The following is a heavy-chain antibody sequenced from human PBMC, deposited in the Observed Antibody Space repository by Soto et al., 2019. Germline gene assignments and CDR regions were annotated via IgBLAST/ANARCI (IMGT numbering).Heavy chain of an antibody. D-gene: IGHD5-12*01. J-gene: IGHJ6*02. V-gene: IGHV1-2*04. Sequence: ASVKVSCKASGYTFTGYYMHWVRQAPGQGLEWMGWINPNSGGTNYAQKFQGWVTMTRDTSISTAYMELSRLRSDDTAVYYCARGQYSGYDYDFYYYYGMDVWGQGTTVTVSS. CDR2: INPNSGGT. CDR3: ARGQYSGYDYDFYYYYGMDV. CDR1: GYTFTGYY.